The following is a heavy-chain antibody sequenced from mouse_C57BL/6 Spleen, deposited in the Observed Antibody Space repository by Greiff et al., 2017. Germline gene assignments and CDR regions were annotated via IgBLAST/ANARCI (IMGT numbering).Heavy chain of an antibody. D-gene: IGHD4-1*02. V-gene: IGHV7-3*01. CDR1: GFTFTDYY. Sequence: EVQVVESGGGLVQPGGSLSLSCAASGFTFTDYYMSWVRQPPGKALEWLGFIRNKANGYTTEYSASVKGRFTISRDNSQSILYLQMNALRAEDSATYYCARYSQLAYFDYWGQGTTLTVSS. CDR3: ARYSQLAYFDY. CDR2: IRNKANGYTT. J-gene: IGHJ2*01.